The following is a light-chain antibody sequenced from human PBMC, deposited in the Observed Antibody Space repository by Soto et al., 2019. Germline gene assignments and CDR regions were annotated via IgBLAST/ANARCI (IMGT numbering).Light chain of an antibody. CDR3: QSYDTSLSGSGV. CDR1: SSNIGAGYH. CDR2: NDN. Sequence: QSVLTQPPSVSGAPGQRVTISCTGSSSNIGAGYHVHWYQHLPGTAPKILIFNDNQRPSGVPDRFSGSKSGTSASLAITGLQAEDEADYYCQSYDTSLSGSGVFGGGTQLTVL. J-gene: IGLJ2*01. V-gene: IGLV1-40*01.